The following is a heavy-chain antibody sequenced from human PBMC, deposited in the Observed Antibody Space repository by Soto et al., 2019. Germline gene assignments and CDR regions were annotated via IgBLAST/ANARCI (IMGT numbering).Heavy chain of an antibody. CDR1: GGSFSGYY. V-gene: IGHV4-34*01. CDR3: ARGRGYNYGKVNWFDP. Sequence: SETLSLTCAVYGGSFSGYYWTWIRQPPGTGLEWIGEINHSGSTNYNPSLKSRVTISVDTSKNQICMKPSSVTLADTAVYYCARGRGYNYGKVNWFDPWGQGTLVTVSS. D-gene: IGHD5-18*01. CDR2: INHSGST. J-gene: IGHJ5*02.